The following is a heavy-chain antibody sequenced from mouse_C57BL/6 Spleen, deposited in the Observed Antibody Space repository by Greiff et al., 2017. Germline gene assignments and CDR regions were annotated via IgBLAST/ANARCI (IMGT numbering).Heavy chain of an antibody. D-gene: IGHD2-3*01. CDR3: AREDGFDY. CDR1: GYTFTSYW. J-gene: IGHJ2*01. CDR2: IDPSDSYT. V-gene: IGHV1-69*01. Sequence: QVQLKQPGAELVMPGASVKLSCKASGYTFTSYWMHWVKQRPGQGLEWIGEIDPSDSYTNYNQKFKGKSTLTVDKSSSTAYMQLSSLTSEDSAVYYCAREDGFDYWGQGTTLTVSS.